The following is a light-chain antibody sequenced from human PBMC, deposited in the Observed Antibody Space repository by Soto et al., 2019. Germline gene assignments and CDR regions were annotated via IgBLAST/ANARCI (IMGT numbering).Light chain of an antibody. CDR3: QQSYSTGLT. Sequence: DIQMTQSPSSLSASVGDRVTITCRASQSISSYLNWYQQKPGKAPKLLIYAASSLQSGVPSRFSGSGSGTDFTLTISSLQPEDFATYYWQQSYSTGLTFGGGTKVEIK. CDR1: QSISSY. V-gene: IGKV1-39*01. J-gene: IGKJ4*01. CDR2: AAS.